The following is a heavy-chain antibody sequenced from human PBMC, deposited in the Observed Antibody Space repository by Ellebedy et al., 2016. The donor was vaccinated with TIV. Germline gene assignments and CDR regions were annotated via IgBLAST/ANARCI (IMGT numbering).Heavy chain of an antibody. CDR2: ISGSGGST. Sequence: GGSLRLSXAASGFTFSSYAMSWVRQAPGKGLEWVSAISGSGGSTYYADSVKGRFTISRDNSKNTLYLQMNSLRAEDTAVYYCAKDLLMYSSSGVDYWGQGTLVTVSS. J-gene: IGHJ4*02. CDR1: GFTFSSYA. V-gene: IGHV3-23*01. D-gene: IGHD6-6*01. CDR3: AKDLLMYSSSGVDY.